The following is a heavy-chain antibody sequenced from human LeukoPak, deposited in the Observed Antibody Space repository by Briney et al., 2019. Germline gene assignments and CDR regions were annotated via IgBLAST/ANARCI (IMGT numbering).Heavy chain of an antibody. V-gene: IGHV3-48*01. CDR3: ARDKTYSDFWL. CDR1: GFTFSSYS. D-gene: IGHD3-3*01. CDR2: ISSDSSTV. Sequence: PGGSLRLSCAASGFTFSSYSMNWVRQAPGKGLEWISYISSDSSTVYLADSVKGRFTISRDNAKNSLYLQMNSLRAEDTAVYFCARDKTYSDFWLWGQGTLVTVSS. J-gene: IGHJ4*02.